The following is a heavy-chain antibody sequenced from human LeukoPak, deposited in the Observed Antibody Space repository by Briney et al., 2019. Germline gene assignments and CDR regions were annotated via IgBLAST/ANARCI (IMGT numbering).Heavy chain of an antibody. CDR2: IYDSGST. CDR3: ARSGWSSGWYGYFDY. CDR1: GGSISSYY. J-gene: IGHJ4*02. Sequence: ASETLPLTCAVSGGSISSYYWSWIRQPPGKGLEWIGYIYDSGSTSYSPSLKSRVTISIDTSKNQFSLKLSSVTAADTAVYHCARSGWSSGWYGYFDYWAREPWSPSPQ. V-gene: IGHV4-59*01. D-gene: IGHD6-19*01.